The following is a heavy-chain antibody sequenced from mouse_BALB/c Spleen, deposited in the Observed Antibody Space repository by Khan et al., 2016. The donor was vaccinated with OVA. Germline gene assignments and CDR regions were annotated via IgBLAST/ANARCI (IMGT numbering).Heavy chain of an antibody. Sequence: VQLVESGPGLVAPSQSLSITCTVSGFSLTSYGVNWVRQPPGKGLEWLGVIWADGSTHYNSALMSRLSISEDNSKSQVFLKMNSLQTDDTAMYYCATIYYGKRDYAMDYWGQGTSVTVSS. J-gene: IGHJ4*01. CDR2: IWADGST. D-gene: IGHD2-1*01. V-gene: IGHV2-9*02. CDR3: ATIYYGKRDYAMDY. CDR1: GFSLTSYG.